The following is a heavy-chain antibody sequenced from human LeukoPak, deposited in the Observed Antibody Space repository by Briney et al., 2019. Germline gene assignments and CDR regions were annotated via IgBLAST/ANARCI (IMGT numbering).Heavy chain of an antibody. J-gene: IGHJ4*02. Sequence: PSETLSLTCAVYGGSFSGYYWSWIRQPPGKGLEWVGEINHSGGTNYNPSLKSRVTISIDTSKNQFFLKLTSVTAADTAVYYCARGVPGYWGQGTLVTVSS. V-gene: IGHV4-34*01. CDR2: INHSGGT. CDR3: ARGVPGY. CDR1: GGSFSGYY. D-gene: IGHD2-2*01.